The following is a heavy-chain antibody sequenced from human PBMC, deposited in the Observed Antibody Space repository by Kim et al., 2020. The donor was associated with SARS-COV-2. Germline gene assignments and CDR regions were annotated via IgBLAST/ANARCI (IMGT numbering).Heavy chain of an antibody. V-gene: IGHV3-7*01. Sequence: GGSLRLSCAASGVTGSSQWMTGVRQAPGQGLEGGANRKQEGTERYDRESVKGRFTVSKDNAKNLLYLQMNSLRAEDAAVYYCTSDILSPGTKGFDVWGQGTKVPVSS. CDR1: GVTGSSQW. D-gene: IGHD1-1*01. J-gene: IGHJ3*01. CDR2: RKQEGTER. CDR3: TSDILSPGTKGFDV.